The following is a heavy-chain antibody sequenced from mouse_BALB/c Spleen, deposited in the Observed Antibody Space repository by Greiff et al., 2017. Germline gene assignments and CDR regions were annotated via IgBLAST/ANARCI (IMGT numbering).Heavy chain of an antibody. Sequence: EVKVVESGGGLVQPGGSLRISCATSGFTFSDFYMEWVRQPPGKRLEWIAASRNKANDYTTEYSASVKGRFIVSRDTSQSILYLQMNALRAEDTAIYYCARDAEYYGSLAYWGQGTLVTVSA. V-gene: IGHV7-1*02. CDR1: GFTFSDFY. CDR3: ARDAEYYGSLAY. D-gene: IGHD1-1*01. CDR2: SRNKANDYTT. J-gene: IGHJ3*01.